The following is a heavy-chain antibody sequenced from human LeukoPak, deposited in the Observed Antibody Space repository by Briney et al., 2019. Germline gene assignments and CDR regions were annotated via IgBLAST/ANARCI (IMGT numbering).Heavy chain of an antibody. V-gene: IGHV3-21*01. Sequence: GGSLRLSCAASRFTFSYYSMNWVRQAPGKGLEWVSSISSSSSYIYYANSVKGRFTISRDNAKNSLYLQMNSLRAEDTAVYYCASRRSGSNQFDYWGQGTLVTVSS. CDR2: ISSSSSYI. D-gene: IGHD1-26*01. J-gene: IGHJ4*02. CDR1: RFTFSYYS. CDR3: ASRRSGSNQFDY.